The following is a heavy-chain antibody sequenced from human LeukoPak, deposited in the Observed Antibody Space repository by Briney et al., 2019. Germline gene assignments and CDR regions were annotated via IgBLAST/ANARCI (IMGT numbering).Heavy chain of an antibody. CDR3: ARGHYDVLAASYKWTPDY. CDR1: GFTFNTFN. Sequence: SGGSLRLSCAASGFTFNTFNMNWVRQAPGKGMEWFSSITSGGDYIYYADSVKGRFTTSRDNAKNSLSLQLNSLRVEDTAVYYCARGHYDVLAASYKWTPDYWGQGTLVTVSS. D-gene: IGHD3-9*01. CDR2: ITSGGDYI. V-gene: IGHV3-21*01. J-gene: IGHJ4*02.